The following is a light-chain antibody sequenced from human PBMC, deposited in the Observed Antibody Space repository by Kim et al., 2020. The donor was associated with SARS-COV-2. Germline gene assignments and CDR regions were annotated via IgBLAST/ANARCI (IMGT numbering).Light chain of an antibody. V-gene: IGKV1-27*01. J-gene: IGKJ1*01. CDR2: AAS. Sequence: DIQMTQSPSSLSASVGDRVTITCRASQDISNYLAWYQQKPGEVPRLLIYAASTLQSGVPSRFSGTGSGTDFTLTISNLQPEDVATYYCQKYYSDPSFGPGTKVDIK. CDR3: QKYYSDPS. CDR1: QDISNY.